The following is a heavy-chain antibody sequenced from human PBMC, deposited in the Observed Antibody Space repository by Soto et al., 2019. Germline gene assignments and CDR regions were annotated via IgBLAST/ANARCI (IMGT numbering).Heavy chain of an antibody. CDR2: ISWDSDII. CDR3: TRSDGYFRLFDY. Sequence: EVQLVESGGALVQPGRSLRLSCAASGFTFDDYAMHWVRQAPGKGLEWVSGISWDSDIIAYAESVKGRFSSSRDNAKNSLVLQMSSLRPEDTAFYYCTRSDGYFRLFDYWGQGTLVTVSS. J-gene: IGHJ4*01. D-gene: IGHD4-17*01. CDR1: GFTFDDYA. V-gene: IGHV3-9*01.